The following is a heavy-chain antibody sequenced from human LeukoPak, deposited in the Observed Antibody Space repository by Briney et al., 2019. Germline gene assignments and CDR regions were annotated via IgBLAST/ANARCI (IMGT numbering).Heavy chain of an antibody. J-gene: IGHJ3*01. CDR3: ARSSYSSSSSV. Sequence: GGSLRLSCAVSGFTFSGFWMSWSRQAPGKGLEWVASINSDGSEGCYADVVKGRFTISRDNAKNSLYLQINSLRAEDAAVYYCARSSYSSSSSVWGQGTMVTVSS. CDR1: GFTFSGFW. CDR2: INSDGSEG. V-gene: IGHV3-7*03. D-gene: IGHD6-6*01.